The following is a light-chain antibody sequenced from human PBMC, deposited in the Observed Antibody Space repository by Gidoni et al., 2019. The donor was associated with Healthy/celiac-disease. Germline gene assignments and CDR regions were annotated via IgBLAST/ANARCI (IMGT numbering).Light chain of an antibody. CDR1: QSVLYSSNNKNY. CDR3: QQYYSTPGT. Sequence: DIVMTQSPDSLAVSLGERATINCKSSQSVLYSSNNKNYFAWYQQKPGQPPKLLIYWASTRESGVPDRFSCSGSGTDFTLTISSLQAEDVAVYYCQQYYSTPGTFGQGTKVEIK. J-gene: IGKJ1*01. CDR2: WAS. V-gene: IGKV4-1*01.